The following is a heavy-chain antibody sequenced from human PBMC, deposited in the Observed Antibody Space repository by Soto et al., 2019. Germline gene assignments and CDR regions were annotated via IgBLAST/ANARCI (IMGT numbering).Heavy chain of an antibody. CDR2: IYYSGST. J-gene: IGHJ3*02. V-gene: IGHV4-59*01. Sequence: SETLSLTCTVSGGSISSYYWSWIRQPPGKGLEWIGYIYYSGSTNYNPSLRSRVTISVDTSKNQFSLKLSSVTAADTAVYYCARLIMITFGGVIVGYAFDIWGQGTMVTVSS. D-gene: IGHD3-16*02. CDR1: GGSISSYY. CDR3: ARLIMITFGGVIVGYAFDI.